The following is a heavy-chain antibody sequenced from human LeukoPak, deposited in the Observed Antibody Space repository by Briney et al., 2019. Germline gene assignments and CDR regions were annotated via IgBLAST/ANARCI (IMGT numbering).Heavy chain of an antibody. CDR1: GFTFSSYW. Sequence: PGGSLRLSCAASGFTFSSYWMSWVRQAPGKGLEWVSGISWNSGSIGYADSVKGRFTISRDNAKNSLYLQMNSLRAEDTALYYCAKGNAYYYENIAALGWGQGTLVTVSS. V-gene: IGHV3-9*01. D-gene: IGHD3-22*01. CDR3: AKGNAYYYENIAALG. CDR2: ISWNSGSI. J-gene: IGHJ4*02.